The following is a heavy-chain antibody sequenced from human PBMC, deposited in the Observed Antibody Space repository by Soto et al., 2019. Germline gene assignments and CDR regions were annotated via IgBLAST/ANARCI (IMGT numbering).Heavy chain of an antibody. J-gene: IGHJ4*02. CDR1: GGTFSSYA. D-gene: IGHD3-22*01. Sequence: GASVKVSCKASGGTFSSYAISWVRQAPGQGLEWMGGIIPIFGTANYAQKFQGRVTITADESTSTAYMELSSLRSEDTAVYYCARGGDYYDSSGPFDYWGQGTLVTVSS. CDR2: IIPIFGTA. CDR3: ARGGDYYDSSGPFDY. V-gene: IGHV1-69*13.